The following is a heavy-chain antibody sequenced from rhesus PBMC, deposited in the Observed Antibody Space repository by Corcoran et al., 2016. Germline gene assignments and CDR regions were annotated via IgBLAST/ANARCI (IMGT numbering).Heavy chain of an antibody. D-gene: IGHD6-31*01. CDR2: ISYRGSN. V-gene: IGHV4-122*02. J-gene: IGHJ4*01. Sequence: QVQLQESGPGLVTPSETLSLTCAVSGNSISSAYGWSWIRQPPGRGLEGIGYISYRGSNYYSPSFKIRCTISIDTPKNQFAMKLTSVTAAHTAVYYCARDPSRLAVTGIPFDVWGQGVLVTVSS. CDR1: GNSISSAYG. CDR3: ARDPSRLAVTGIPFDV.